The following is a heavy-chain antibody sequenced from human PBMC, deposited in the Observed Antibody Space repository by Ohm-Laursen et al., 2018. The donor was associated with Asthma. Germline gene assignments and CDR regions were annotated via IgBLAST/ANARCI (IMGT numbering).Heavy chain of an antibody. Sequence: TLSLTCTVSDSSITSYTSYWSWIRQHPGKGLEWIGSIFDSGSTHYNPSLKSRLTLSVDTSMNQFSLRPSSVTAADTAVYYCARDAPGGSPFDSWGQGTLVIVSS. D-gene: IGHD1-26*01. CDR1: DSSITSYTSY. V-gene: IGHV4-31*03. CDR3: ARDAPGGSPFDS. CDR2: IFDSGST. J-gene: IGHJ4*02.